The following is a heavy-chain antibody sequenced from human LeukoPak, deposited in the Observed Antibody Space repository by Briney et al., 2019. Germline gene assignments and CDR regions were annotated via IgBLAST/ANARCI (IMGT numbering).Heavy chain of an antibody. J-gene: IGHJ4*02. CDR2: ISSSSSYI. CDR3: ARDGPAVTTDQFDY. V-gene: IGHV3-21*01. Sequence: WRSLRLSCAASGLTFSSYSMNWVRQAPGKGLEWVPSISSSSSYIYYADSVKGRFTISRDNAKNSLYLQMNSLRAEDTAVYYCARDGPAVTTDQFDYWGQGTLVTVSS. CDR1: GLTFSSYS. D-gene: IGHD4-17*01.